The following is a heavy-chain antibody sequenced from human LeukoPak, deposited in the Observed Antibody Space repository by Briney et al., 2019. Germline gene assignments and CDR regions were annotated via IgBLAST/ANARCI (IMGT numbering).Heavy chain of an antibody. CDR3: VRDSRGDTSGRPSPDC. Sequence: GGSLRLSCAASGFTFSVYVMHCVRQAPGKGLEWVANIWYDGGNKYYADSVKGRFTISRDNSKNTLNLQMNSLRADDTAVNVRVRDSRGDTSGRPSPDCWGQGTLVTVSS. J-gene: IGHJ4*02. CDR1: GFTFSVYV. CDR2: IWYDGGNK. D-gene: IGHD3-10*01. V-gene: IGHV3-33*01.